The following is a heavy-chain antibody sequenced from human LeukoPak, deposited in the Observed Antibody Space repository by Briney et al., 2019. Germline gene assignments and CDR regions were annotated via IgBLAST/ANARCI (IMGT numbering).Heavy chain of an antibody. CDR2: INPNSGGT. CDR1: GYSFTGYY. D-gene: IGHD2-8*01. Sequence: ASVKVSCKASGYSFTGYYMHWVRQAPGQGLEWMGWINPNSGGTKYAQKFKGRVTMTRDTSISTAYMELSRLRSDDTAVYYCARAYIVLMVYATGDWFDPWGQGTLVTVSS. V-gene: IGHV1-2*02. CDR3: ARAYIVLMVYATGDWFDP. J-gene: IGHJ5*02.